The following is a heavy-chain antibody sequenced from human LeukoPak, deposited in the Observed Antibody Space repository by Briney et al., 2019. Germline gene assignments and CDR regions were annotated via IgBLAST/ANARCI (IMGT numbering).Heavy chain of an antibody. D-gene: IGHD4-17*01. CDR1: GFTFSGSA. CDR2: IRSKANSYAT. CDR3: ARHHFSTPPSATVTVGVDV. Sequence: PGGSLRLSCAASGFTFSGSAMHWVRQASGKGLEWIGRIRSKANSYATAYAASVKGRFTISRDDSKNTAYLQMNSLRAEDTAVYYCARHHFSTPPSATVTVGVDVWGRGTTVTVSS. J-gene: IGHJ6*04. V-gene: IGHV3-73*01.